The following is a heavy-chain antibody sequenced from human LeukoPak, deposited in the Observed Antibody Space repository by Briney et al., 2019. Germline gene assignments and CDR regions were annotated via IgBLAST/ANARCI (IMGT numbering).Heavy chain of an antibody. D-gene: IGHD3-9*01. J-gene: IGHJ4*02. CDR1: GGSLSSYY. V-gene: IGHV4-59*01. Sequence: SETLSLTCTVSGGSLSSYYWSWIRQSPGKRLELIGHIYYTGTTFYNPSLNRRVTISLDTSRNEFSLKLTSVTAADTAVYYCARFSWDCSTANCHLTHWGQGALVTVSS. CDR3: ARFSWDCSTANCHLTH. CDR2: IYYTGTT.